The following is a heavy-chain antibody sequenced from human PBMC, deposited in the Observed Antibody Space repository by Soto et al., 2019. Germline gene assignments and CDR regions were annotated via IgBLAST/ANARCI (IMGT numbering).Heavy chain of an antibody. D-gene: IGHD1-20*01. CDR1: GFTFSSYA. CDR3: AEGGITGTTFYQIGAFDI. V-gene: IGHV3-23*01. J-gene: IGHJ3*02. Sequence: GGSLRLSCAASGFTFSSYAMSWVRQAPGKGLEWVSAISGSGGSTYYADSVKGRFTISRDNFKNTLYLQMNSLRAEDTAVYYCAEGGITGTTFYQIGAFDIWGQGTMVTVSS. CDR2: ISGSGGST.